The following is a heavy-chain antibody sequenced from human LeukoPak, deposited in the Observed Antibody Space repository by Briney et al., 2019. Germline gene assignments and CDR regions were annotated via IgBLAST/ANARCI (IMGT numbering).Heavy chain of an antibody. CDR1: GFTVSSNY. J-gene: IGHJ6*03. D-gene: IGHD4-17*01. Sequence: PGGSLRLSCAASGFTVSSNYISWVRQAPGKGLEWVSYISSSGSTIYYADSVKGRFTISRDNAKNSLYLQMNSLRAEDTAVYYCARYDYGDYEDYFYYMDVWGKGTAVSVSS. CDR2: ISSSGSTI. CDR3: ARYDYGDYEDYFYYMDV. V-gene: IGHV3-11*04.